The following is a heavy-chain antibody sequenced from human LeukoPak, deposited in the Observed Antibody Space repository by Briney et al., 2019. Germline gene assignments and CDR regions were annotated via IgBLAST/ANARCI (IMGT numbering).Heavy chain of an antibody. CDR2: IYPGDSDT. V-gene: IGHV5-51*01. D-gene: IGHD3-10*01. Sequence: GESLKISCKGSGYSFTSYWIGWVRQMPGKGLEWMGIIYPGDSDTRYSPSFQGQVTISADKSISTAYLQWSSLKASDTAMYYCARHPHMVRGVINYYYYMDVWGKGTTVTVYS. CDR3: ARHPHMVRGVINYYYYMDV. J-gene: IGHJ6*03. CDR1: GYSFTSYW.